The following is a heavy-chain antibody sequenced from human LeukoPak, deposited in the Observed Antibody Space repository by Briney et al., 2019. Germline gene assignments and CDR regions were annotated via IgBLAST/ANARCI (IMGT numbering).Heavy chain of an antibody. CDR2: IYYSGST. CDR3: ARGRTTAVAGTPSYNWFDP. J-gene: IGHJ5*02. V-gene: IGHV4-39*07. CDR1: GGSISSSSYY. D-gene: IGHD6-19*01. Sequence: SETLSLTCTVSGGSISSSSYYWGWIRQPPGKGLEWIGSIYYSGSTYYNPSLKSRVTTSVDTSKNQFSLKLSSVTAADTAVYYCARGRTTAVAGTPSYNWFDPWGQGTLVTVSS.